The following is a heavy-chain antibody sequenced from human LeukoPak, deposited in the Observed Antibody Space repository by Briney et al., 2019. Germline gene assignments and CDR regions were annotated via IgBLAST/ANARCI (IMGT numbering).Heavy chain of an antibody. J-gene: IGHJ4*02. CDR1: GGSFSHYY. CDR2: VDPDSGST. CDR3: ARVPYGSGSYYGRDVRSGYFHFDN. D-gene: IGHD3-10*01. Sequence: PSETLSLTCAVYGGSFSHYYWSWIRQSPGKGLEWIGEVDPDSGSTNKSPPLKRRVTISVDTSKKQFSLKLTSVTAADTAVYYCARVPYGSGSYYGRDVRSGYFHFDNWGQGTLVTVSS. V-gene: IGHV4-34*01.